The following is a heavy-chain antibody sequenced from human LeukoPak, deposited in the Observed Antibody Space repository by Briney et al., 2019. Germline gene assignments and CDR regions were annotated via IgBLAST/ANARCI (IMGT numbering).Heavy chain of an antibody. CDR2: ISYDGSNK. J-gene: IGHJ3*02. CDR1: GFTFNNYA. CDR3: ARVRCSGGSCSMGAFDI. V-gene: IGHV3-30-3*01. D-gene: IGHD2-15*01. Sequence: GRSLRLSCAASGFTFNNYAIHWVRQAPGKGLEWVAVISYDGSNKFYADSLKGRFTISRDSSKNTLFLQMNSLRPEDTAVYYCARVRCSGGSCSMGAFDIWGQGTMVTVSS.